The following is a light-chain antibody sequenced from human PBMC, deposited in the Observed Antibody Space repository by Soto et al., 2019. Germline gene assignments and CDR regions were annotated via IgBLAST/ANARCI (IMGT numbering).Light chain of an antibody. V-gene: IGKV3-11*01. CDR3: QQYGSSPIT. Sequence: EIVSTQSPPTLSLSPGESAALSCRVSQTISTYLAWYQQKPGQAPRLLIYDASTRATGIPARFSGSGSGTDFTLTISYLEPEDFAVYYCQQYGSSPITFGQGTRLEIK. CDR1: QTISTY. J-gene: IGKJ5*01. CDR2: DAS.